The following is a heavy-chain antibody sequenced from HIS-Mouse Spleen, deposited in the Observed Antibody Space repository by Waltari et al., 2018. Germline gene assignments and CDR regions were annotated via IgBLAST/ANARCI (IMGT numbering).Heavy chain of an antibody. J-gene: IGHJ4*02. CDR2: IDWDDDK. Sequence: QVTLRESGPALVIPTQTLTLTCTFSGFSLSTSGMCVSWIRQPPGKALEWLGRIDWDDDKYYSTSLKTRLTISKDTSKNQVVLTMTNMDPVDTATYYCARIQAGKLELPFDYWGQGTLVTVSS. CDR3: ARIQAGKLELPFDY. CDR1: GFSLSTSGMC. D-gene: IGHD1-7*01. V-gene: IGHV2-70*15.